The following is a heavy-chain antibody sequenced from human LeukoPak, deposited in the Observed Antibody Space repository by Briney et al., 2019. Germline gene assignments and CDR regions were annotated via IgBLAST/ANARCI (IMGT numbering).Heavy chain of an antibody. CDR2: ISGSGGST. CDR3: AKESYYDILTGYLS. D-gene: IGHD3-9*01. J-gene: IGHJ4*02. Sequence: TGGSLRLSCAASGFTFSSYAMSWVRQAPGKGLEWVSAISGSGGSTYYADSVKGRFTISSDNSKNTLYLQMNSLRAEDTAVYYCAKESYYDILTGYLSWGQGTLVTVSS. CDR1: GFTFSSYA. V-gene: IGHV3-23*01.